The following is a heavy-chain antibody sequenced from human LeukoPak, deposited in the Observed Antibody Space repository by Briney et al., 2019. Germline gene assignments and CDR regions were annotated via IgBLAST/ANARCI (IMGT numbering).Heavy chain of an antibody. V-gene: IGHV3-23*01. J-gene: IGHJ6*02. Sequence: GGSLRLSCAASGFTSSSYAVSWVRQAPGKGLEWVSAISGSGGSTYYADSVKGRFTISRDNSKNTLYLQMNSLRAEDTAVYYCASFPLTNPQLYYYYYYGMDVWGQGTTVTVSS. D-gene: IGHD5-24*01. CDR1: GFTSSSYA. CDR2: ISGSGGST. CDR3: ASFPLTNPQLYYYYYYGMDV.